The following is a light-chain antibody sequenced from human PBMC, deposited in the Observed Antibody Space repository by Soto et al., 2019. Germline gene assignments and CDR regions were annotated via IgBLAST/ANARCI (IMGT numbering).Light chain of an antibody. CDR3: QQSYSTTWT. V-gene: IGKV1-39*01. J-gene: IGKJ1*01. CDR2: AAS. CDR1: QGISTY. Sequence: DIQMTHSPSSLSASVGDRVTITCRASQGISTYLNWYQQKPGKAPKVLIYAASSLQSGVPSRFSGSGSETDFTLTINSLQPEDFATYSCQQSYSTTWTFGQGTKVDIK.